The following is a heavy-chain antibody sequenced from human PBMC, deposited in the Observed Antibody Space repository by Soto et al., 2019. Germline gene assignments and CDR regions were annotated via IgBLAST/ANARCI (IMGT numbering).Heavy chain of an antibody. Sequence: QVQLQESGPGLLKPSETLSLTCTVSGGSISSYYWSWIRQPPGKGLEWIGYIYYSGSTDYDPSLNSRVTISVDTSKNQSSLKLSSVTAADTAVYYCARRWGTYFDCWGQGTLVTVSS. D-gene: IGHD7-27*01. CDR3: ARRWGTYFDC. CDR2: IYYSGST. CDR1: GGSISSYY. V-gene: IGHV4-59*01. J-gene: IGHJ4*02.